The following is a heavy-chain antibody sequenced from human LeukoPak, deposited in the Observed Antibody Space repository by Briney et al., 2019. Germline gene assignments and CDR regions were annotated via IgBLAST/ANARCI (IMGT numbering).Heavy chain of an antibody. J-gene: IGHJ5*01. V-gene: IGHV3-23*01. CDR3: AKSINYWFDS. CDR2: IGGSGDNT. D-gene: IGHD1-1*01. CDR1: GFTFSSYA. Sequence: AGSLRLSCAASGFTFSSYAMSWVRQAPGKGLEWVSTIGGSGDNTYYPDSVKGRYTIPRDNSKTTLYLRMNSLRAEDTAVYFCAKSINYWFDSWGQRTLVTVSS.